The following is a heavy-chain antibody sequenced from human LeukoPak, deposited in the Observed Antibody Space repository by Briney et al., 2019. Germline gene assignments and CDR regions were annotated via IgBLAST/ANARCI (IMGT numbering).Heavy chain of an antibody. V-gene: IGHV4-4*07. J-gene: IGHJ5*02. CDR2: IYTSGST. Sequence: TSETLSLTCTVSGGSISSYYWSWIRQPAGKGLEWIGRIYTSGSTNYNPSLKSRVTMSVDTSKNQFSLKLSSVTAADTAVYYCARVIRTYYYDSSRYYNWFDPWGQGTLVTVSS. CDR1: GGSISSYY. D-gene: IGHD3-22*01. CDR3: ARVIRTYYYDSSRYYNWFDP.